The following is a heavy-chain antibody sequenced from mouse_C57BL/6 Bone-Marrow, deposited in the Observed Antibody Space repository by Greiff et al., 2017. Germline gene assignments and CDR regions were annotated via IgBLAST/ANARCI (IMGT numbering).Heavy chain of an antibody. CDR1: GYTFTSYW. J-gene: IGHJ1*03. CDR2: IYPGSGST. Sequence: QVQLKQPGAELVKPGASVKMSCKASGYTFTSYWITWVKQRPGQGLEWIGDIYPGSGSTNYTEKFKSKATLTVDTSSSTAYMQLSSLTSEDYAVYYCSRPYYCSSCWYCDVWGRGTTVTVSS. CDR3: SRPYYCSSCWYCDV. D-gene: IGHD1-1*01. V-gene: IGHV1-55*01.